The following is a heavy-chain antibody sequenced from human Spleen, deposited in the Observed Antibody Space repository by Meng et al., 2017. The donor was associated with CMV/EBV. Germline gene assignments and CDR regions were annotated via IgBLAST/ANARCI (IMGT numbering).Heavy chain of an antibody. CDR2: IYSCGST. CDR3: ARDHLYSSSWFFDY. Sequence: GGSLRLSCSASGLTVSSNFMTWVRQAPGRGLEWVSGIYSCGSTYYADSVKGRITISRDNSKNTFYLQLNSVRAEDTAVYYCARDHLYSSSWFFDYWGQGTLVTVSS. J-gene: IGHJ4*02. CDR1: GLTVSSNF. V-gene: IGHV3-53*05. D-gene: IGHD6-13*01.